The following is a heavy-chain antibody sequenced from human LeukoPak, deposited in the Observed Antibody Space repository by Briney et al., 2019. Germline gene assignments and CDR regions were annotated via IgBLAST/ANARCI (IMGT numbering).Heavy chain of an antibody. CDR2: IIPIFGTA. J-gene: IGHJ4*02. CDR1: GGTFSSYA. D-gene: IGHD3-3*01. CDR3: AKTPYYDFWSGYYFYFDY. Sequence: ASVKVSCKASGGTFSSYAISWARQAPGQGLEWMGGIIPIFGTANYAQKFQGRVTITADESTSTAYMELSSLRSEDTAVYYCAKTPYYDFWSGYYFYFDYWGQGTLVTVSS. V-gene: IGHV1-69*13.